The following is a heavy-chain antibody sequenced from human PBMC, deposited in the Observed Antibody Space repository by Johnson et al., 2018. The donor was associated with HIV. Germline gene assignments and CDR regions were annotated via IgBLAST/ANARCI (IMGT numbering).Heavy chain of an antibody. CDR3: AKDSPNLDAFDI. D-gene: IGHD1-14*01. V-gene: IGHV3-11*04. CDR1: GFTFSDYY. CDR2: ISSSGSTI. Sequence: QVQLVESGGGLVKPGGSLRLSCAASGFTFSDYYMSWIRQAPGKGLEWVSYISSSGSTIYYADSVKGRFTISRANAKNSLYLQMNSLRAEDTAVYCCAKDSPNLDAFDIWGQGTLVTVSS. J-gene: IGHJ3*02.